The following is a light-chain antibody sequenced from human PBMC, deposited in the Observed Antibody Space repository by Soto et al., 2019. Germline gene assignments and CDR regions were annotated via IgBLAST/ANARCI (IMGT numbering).Light chain of an antibody. CDR2: KAS. J-gene: IGKJ1*01. CDR3: QHYNSYSEA. Sequence: QVTQSPSHLSGSVGDRVTITCRASQTISSWLAWYQQKPGKAPKLLIYKASTLKSGVPSRFSGSGSGTEFTLTISSLQPDDFATYYCQHYNSYSEAFGQGTKVDI. V-gene: IGKV1-5*03. CDR1: QTISSW.